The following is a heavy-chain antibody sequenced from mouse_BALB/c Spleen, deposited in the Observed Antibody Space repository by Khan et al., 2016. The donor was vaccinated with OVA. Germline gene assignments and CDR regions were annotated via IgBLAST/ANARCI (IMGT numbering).Heavy chain of an antibody. V-gene: IGHV1-63*02. Sequence: QIQLVQSGAELVRPGTSVKMSCKAAGYTFTNYWIGWVKQRPGHGLEWIGDIYPGGGYTNYNEKFKGKATLTADTSSSTAYMQVSSLTSEDSAIYYWARRGAARATWDYFDYWGQGTTLTVSS. CDR2: IYPGGGYT. CDR3: ARRGAARATWDYFDY. D-gene: IGHD3-1*01. CDR1: GYTFTNYW. J-gene: IGHJ2*01.